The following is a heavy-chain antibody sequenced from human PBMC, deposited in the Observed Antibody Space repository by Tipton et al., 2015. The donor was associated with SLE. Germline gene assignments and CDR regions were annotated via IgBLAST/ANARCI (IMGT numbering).Heavy chain of an antibody. V-gene: IGHV4-31*03. Sequence: TLSLTCTVSGGSISSGGYYWSWIRQHPGKGLEWIGYIYYSGSTYYNPSLKSRVTISVDTSKNQFSLKLSSVTAADTAVYYCARGKGNSRGWGHYSFYSMGVWGQGTTVPVSS. J-gene: IGHJ6*02. CDR2: IYYSGST. CDR3: ARGKGNSRGWGHYSFYSMGV. D-gene: IGHD6-19*01. CDR1: GGSISSGGYY.